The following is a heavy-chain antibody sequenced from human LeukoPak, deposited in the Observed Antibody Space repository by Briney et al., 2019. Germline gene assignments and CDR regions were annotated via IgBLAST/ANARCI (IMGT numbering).Heavy chain of an antibody. CDR3: AREVRRGYYYYYMDV. CDR1: GFTFSSYA. J-gene: IGHJ6*03. Sequence: GGSLRLSCAASGFTFSSYAMHWVRQAAGKGLEWVAVISYDGSNKYYADSVKGRFTISRDNSKNTLYLQMNSLRAEDTAVYYCAREVRRGYYYYYMDVWGKGTTVTVSS. V-gene: IGHV3-30*04. CDR2: ISYDGSNK.